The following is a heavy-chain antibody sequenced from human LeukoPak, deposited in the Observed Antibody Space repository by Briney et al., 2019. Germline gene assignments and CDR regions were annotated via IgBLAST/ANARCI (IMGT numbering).Heavy chain of an antibody. CDR1: GYSFTSYW. J-gene: IGHJ4*02. V-gene: IGHV5-51*01. D-gene: IGHD1-20*01. CDR3: ARQAGITGTTPEFDY. CDR2: IYPGDSDT. Sequence: GESLKISCKGSGYSFTSYWIGWVRQMPGKGLEWMGIIYPGDSDTRYSPSFQGQVTISADKSISTAYLQWSSLKASDTAMYYCARQAGITGTTPEFDYWGQGTLVTVSS.